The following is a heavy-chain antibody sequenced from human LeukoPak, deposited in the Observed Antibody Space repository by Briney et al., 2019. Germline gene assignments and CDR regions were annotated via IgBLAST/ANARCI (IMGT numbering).Heavy chain of an antibody. D-gene: IGHD2-2*01. CDR1: GVSMSSSPYY. Sequence: PSETLSLTCTVSGVSMSSSPYYWGWIRQPPGKGLEWIGSIYYSGSTYYNPSLKSRVTISVDTSKNQFSLKLSSVTAADTAVYYCARQKGYCSSTSCYGGFDYWGQGTLVTVSS. CDR2: IYYSGST. V-gene: IGHV4-39*01. J-gene: IGHJ4*02. CDR3: ARQKGYCSSTSCYGGFDY.